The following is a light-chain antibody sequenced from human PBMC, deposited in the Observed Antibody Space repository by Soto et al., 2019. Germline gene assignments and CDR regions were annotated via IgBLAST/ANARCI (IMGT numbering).Light chain of an antibody. CDR2: GAS. CDR3: QQLGRSPFMHP. Sequence: EIVLTQSPGTLSLSPGERATLSCRASQSVTSSYLAWYQQKPGQAPRLLIYGASSRATGIPDSFGGSGSGAGGPLTICRLEHEDCAVYYCQQLGRSPFMHPVGQGTKREI. V-gene: IGKV3-20*01. CDR1: QSVTSSY. J-gene: IGKJ2*01.